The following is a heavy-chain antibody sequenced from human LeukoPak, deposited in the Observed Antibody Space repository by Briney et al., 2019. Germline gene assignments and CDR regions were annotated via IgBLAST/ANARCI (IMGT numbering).Heavy chain of an antibody. CDR2: ISWNSGSI. CDR3: AKTSGSYLRYDAFDI. D-gene: IGHD1-26*01. V-gene: IGHV3-9*01. Sequence: GRSLRLSCAASGFTFDDYAMHWVRQAPGKGLEWVSGISWNSGSIGYADSVKGRFTISRDNAKNSLYLQMNSLRAEDTALYYCAKTSGSYLRYDAFDIWGQGTMVTVSS. CDR1: GFTFDDYA. J-gene: IGHJ3*02.